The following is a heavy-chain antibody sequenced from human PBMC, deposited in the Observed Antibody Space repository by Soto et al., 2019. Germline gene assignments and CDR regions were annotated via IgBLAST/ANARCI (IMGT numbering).Heavy chain of an antibody. D-gene: IGHD4-4*01. Sequence: EVQLVESGGGLVQPGGSLRLSCAASGFTFSNYDMHWVRQPTGKGLEWVSGIGAAGDTYYPGSVKGRFTISRENAKNSLYLQMNSLRAGDTAVYYCAAGEVTTVAQFDYWGQGTLVTVSS. J-gene: IGHJ4*02. V-gene: IGHV3-13*01. CDR2: IGAAGDT. CDR3: AAGEVTTVAQFDY. CDR1: GFTFSNYD.